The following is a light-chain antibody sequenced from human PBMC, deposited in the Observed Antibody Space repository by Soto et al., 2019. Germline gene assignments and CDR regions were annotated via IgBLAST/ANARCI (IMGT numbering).Light chain of an antibody. CDR2: EVS. V-gene: IGLV2-14*01. CDR1: SSDVGGYNY. J-gene: IGLJ1*01. Sequence: QSVLAQPASVSGSPGQSITISCTGTSSDVGGYNYVSWYQQHPGKAPKLMIYEVSNRPSGVSNRFSGSKSGNTASLTISGXQAEDEADYYCSSYTSSRNVFGTGTKV. CDR3: SSYTSSRNV.